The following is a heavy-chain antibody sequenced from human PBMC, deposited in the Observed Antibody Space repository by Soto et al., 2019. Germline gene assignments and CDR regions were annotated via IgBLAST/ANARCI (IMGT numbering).Heavy chain of an antibody. V-gene: IGHV1-18*01. J-gene: IGHJ6*02. CDR3: ARVIAARPDYGMDV. Sequence: ASVKVSCRTSGYTFTDHGLSWVRQAPGQGLEWLGWVSPYNGNTKYAQKFQGRVTMTTDTSTRTPYMELRSLRPDDTAVYYCARVIAARPDYGMDVWGQGTTVTVSS. D-gene: IGHD6-6*01. CDR2: VSPYNGNT. CDR1: GYTFTDHG.